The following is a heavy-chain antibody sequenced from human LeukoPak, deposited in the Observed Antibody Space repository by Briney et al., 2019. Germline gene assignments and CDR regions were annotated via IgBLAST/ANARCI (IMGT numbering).Heavy chain of an antibody. CDR3: ARDQEGFDY. J-gene: IGHJ4*02. V-gene: IGHV1-46*01. CDR1: GYSFTSNY. Sequence: ASVKVSCKVSGYSFTSNYIHWVRQAPGQGLEWMGMIHPRDGSTSYAQRFQDRVTVTRDTSTSTVHMELSGLRSEDTAVYYCARDQEGFDYWGQGTLVTVSS. CDR2: IHPRDGST.